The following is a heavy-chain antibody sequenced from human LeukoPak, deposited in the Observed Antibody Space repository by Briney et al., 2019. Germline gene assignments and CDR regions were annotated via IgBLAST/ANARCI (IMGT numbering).Heavy chain of an antibody. V-gene: IGHV3-23*01. CDR2: ISGSCGST. Sequence: VESLRHSCAASGFTSCSAAMRWGRDGLGEGLELVSAISGSCGSTYYADSVKGRCTISRDNSKNTLYLQMNSLRAEDTAVYYCAKVGENDYWGQGTLVTVSS. CDR3: AKVGENDY. J-gene: IGHJ4*02. D-gene: IGHD3-10*01. CDR1: GFTSCSAA.